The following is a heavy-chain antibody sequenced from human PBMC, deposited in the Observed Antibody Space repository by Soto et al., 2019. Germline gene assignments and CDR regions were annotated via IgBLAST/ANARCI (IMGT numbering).Heavy chain of an antibody. Sequence: EVQLVETGGGLIQPGGSLRLSCAASGFTVSSNYMSWVRQAPAKGLEWVSVIFAGGATSYADSVRGRFAVSKDDSKTTLYLQRNSLRADDTAVYYCARDHAYYSFYGMDVWGQGTTVIVSS. V-gene: IGHV3-53*02. CDR1: GFTVSSNY. CDR2: IFAGGAT. CDR3: ARDHAYYSFYGMDV. J-gene: IGHJ6*02.